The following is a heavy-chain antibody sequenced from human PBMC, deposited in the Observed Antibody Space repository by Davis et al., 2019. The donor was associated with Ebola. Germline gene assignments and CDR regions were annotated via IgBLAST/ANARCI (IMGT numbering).Heavy chain of an antibody. CDR3: AKDLSITMVRGIWDY. CDR2: ISGSGGST. CDR1: GFTFSSYA. J-gene: IGHJ4*02. D-gene: IGHD3-10*01. V-gene: IGHV3-23*01. Sequence: GESLKISCAASGFTFSSYAMSWVRQAPGKGLEWVSAISGSGGSTYYADSVKGRFTISRDNSKNTLYLQMNSLRAEDTAVYYCAKDLSITMVRGIWDYWGQGTLVTVSS.